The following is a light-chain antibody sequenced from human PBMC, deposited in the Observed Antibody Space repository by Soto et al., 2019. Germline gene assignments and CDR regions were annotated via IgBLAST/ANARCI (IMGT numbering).Light chain of an antibody. CDR3: QQLNSYPRT. Sequence: DLQLTQSPSFLSASVGDRVTITCRASQDISSYLAWYQQKPGKAPKLLIYAASTLLSGVPSRFSGSGSGTEFTLTISSLQPEDFATYHCQQLNSYPRTFGQGTKVEIK. CDR1: QDISSY. CDR2: AAS. V-gene: IGKV1-9*01. J-gene: IGKJ1*01.